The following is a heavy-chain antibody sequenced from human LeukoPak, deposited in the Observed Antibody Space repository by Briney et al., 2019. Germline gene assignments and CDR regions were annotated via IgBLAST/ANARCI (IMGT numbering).Heavy chain of an antibody. V-gene: IGHV1-18*01. J-gene: IGHJ6*03. Sequence: ASVKVSCKASGYTFTSYGISWVRQAPGQGLEWMGWISGYNGNTNYAQNLQGRVTMTTDTSTNTAYMEVRSLRSDDTAVYYCARLPICSGGSCYSVSYYMDVWGKGTTVTVSS. CDR2: ISGYNGNT. CDR1: GYTFTSYG. CDR3: ARLPICSGGSCYSVSYYMDV. D-gene: IGHD2-15*01.